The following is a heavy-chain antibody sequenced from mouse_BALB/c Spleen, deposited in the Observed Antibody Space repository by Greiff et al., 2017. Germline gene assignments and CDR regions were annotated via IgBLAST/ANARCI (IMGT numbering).Heavy chain of an antibody. CDR3: ARYGYDGRGMDY. CDR2: IWAGGST. J-gene: IGHJ4*01. V-gene: IGHV2-9*02. D-gene: IGHD2-2*01. Sequence: VNLVESGPGLVAPSQSLSITCTVSGFSLTSYGVHWVRQPPGKGLEWLGVIWAGGSTNYNSALMSRLSISKDNSKSQVFLKMNSLQTDDTAMYYCARYGYDGRGMDYWGQGTSVTVSS. CDR1: GFSLTSYG.